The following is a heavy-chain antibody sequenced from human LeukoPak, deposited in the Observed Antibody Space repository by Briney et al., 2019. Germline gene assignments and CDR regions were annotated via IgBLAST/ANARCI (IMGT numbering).Heavy chain of an antibody. CDR1: GFTFSSYE. Sequence: SGGSLRLSCAASGFTFSSYEMNWVRQAPGKGLEWVSYISSSGSTIYYADSVKGRFTISRDNAKNSLYLQMNSLRAEDTAVYYCARYGSGYDFDYWGQGALVTVSS. D-gene: IGHD5-12*01. V-gene: IGHV3-48*03. J-gene: IGHJ4*02. CDR3: ARYGSGYDFDY. CDR2: ISSSGSTI.